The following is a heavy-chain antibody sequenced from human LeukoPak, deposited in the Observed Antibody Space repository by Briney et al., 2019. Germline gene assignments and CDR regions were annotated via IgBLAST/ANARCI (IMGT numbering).Heavy chain of an antibody. CDR3: ARERFSDY. J-gene: IGHJ4*02. CDR2: IYYSGST. Sequence: PSETLPLTCTVSGGSISSYYWSWIRQPPGKGLEWIGYIYYSGSTNYNPSLKSRVTISVDTSKNQFSLKLSSVTAADTAVYYCARERFSDYWGQGTLVTVSS. CDR1: GGSISSYY. D-gene: IGHD3-16*01. V-gene: IGHV4-59*01.